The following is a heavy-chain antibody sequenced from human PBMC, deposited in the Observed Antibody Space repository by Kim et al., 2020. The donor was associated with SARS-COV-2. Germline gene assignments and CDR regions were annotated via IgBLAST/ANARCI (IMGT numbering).Heavy chain of an antibody. CDR1: GFTFSSYG. CDR2: ISYDGSNK. CDR3: ARDFTFGGVIGTDAFDI. V-gene: IGHV3-33*05. D-gene: IGHD3-16*02. J-gene: IGHJ3*02. Sequence: GGSLRLSCAASGFTFSSYGMHWVRQAPGKGLEWVAVISYDGSNKYYADSVKGRFTISRDNSKNTLYLQMNSLRAEDTAVYYCARDFTFGGVIGTDAFDI.